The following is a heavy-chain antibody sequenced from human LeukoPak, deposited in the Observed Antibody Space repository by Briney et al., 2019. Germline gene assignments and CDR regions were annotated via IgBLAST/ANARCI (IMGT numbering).Heavy chain of an antibody. CDR2: IYYSGST. D-gene: IGHD1-26*01. Sequence: SETLSLTCTVSGGSMSYYYWSWIRQLPGKGLEWIGYIYYSGSTDYNPSLKSRVTISIDTSKNQFSLKLSSVTAADTAVYYCARAGGVVGATTWNYWGQGTLVTVSS. CDR3: ARAGGVVGATTWNY. CDR1: GGSMSYYY. V-gene: IGHV4-59*01. J-gene: IGHJ4*02.